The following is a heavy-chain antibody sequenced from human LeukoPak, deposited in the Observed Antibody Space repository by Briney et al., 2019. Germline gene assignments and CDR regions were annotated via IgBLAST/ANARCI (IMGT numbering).Heavy chain of an antibody. D-gene: IGHD2-2*02. CDR3: ARDYCSSTSCYIFDY. CDR2: ISYDGSNK. CDR1: GFTFSSYA. V-gene: IGHV3-30*01. Sequence: GGSLRLSCAASGFTFSSYAMHWVRQAPGKGLEWVAVISYDGSNKYYADSVKGRFTISRDNSKNTLYLQMNSLRAEDTAVYYCARDYCSSTSCYIFDYWGQGTLVTVSS. J-gene: IGHJ4*02.